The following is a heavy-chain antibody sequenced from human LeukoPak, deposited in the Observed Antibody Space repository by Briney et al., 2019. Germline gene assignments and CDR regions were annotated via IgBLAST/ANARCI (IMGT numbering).Heavy chain of an antibody. D-gene: IGHD3-3*01. CDR3: ARGRDDLGY. CDR2: INHSGST. V-gene: IGHV4-34*01. J-gene: IGHJ4*02. Sequence: PSETLSLTCAVYGGSFSGYYWSWIRQPPGKGLEWIGEINHSGSTNYNPSLKSRVTISVDTSKNQFSLKLSSVTAADTAVYYCARGRDDLGYWGQGTLVTVSS. CDR1: GGSFSGYY.